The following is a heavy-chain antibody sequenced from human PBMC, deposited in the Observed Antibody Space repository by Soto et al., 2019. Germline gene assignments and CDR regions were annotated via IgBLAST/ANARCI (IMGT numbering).Heavy chain of an antibody. V-gene: IGHV1-18*01. CDR1: GYTFTNFG. CDR2: ISAYNGNT. Sequence: QVQLVQSGAEVKKPGASVKVSCKTSGYTFTNFGLSWVRQAPGQGLEWRGWISAYNGNTNYAQNCPGRVTMTTDTSTSTAYMQLRKLRCDDTAGHYCARWGTPIDYWGQGTLVTVSS. CDR3: ARWGTPIDY. J-gene: IGHJ4*02. D-gene: IGHD3-16*01.